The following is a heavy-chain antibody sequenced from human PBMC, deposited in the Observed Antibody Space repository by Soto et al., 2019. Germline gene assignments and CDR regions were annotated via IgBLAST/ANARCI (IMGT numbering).Heavy chain of an antibody. D-gene: IGHD2-2*01. J-gene: IGHJ6*02. CDR2: IHAGNGNT. CDR3: ARAACSSTSCSNYYVYGMDV. CDR1: GYTFTTYS. Sequence: QVQLVQSGPEMKKPGASVKLSCKASGYTFTTYSMHCVRQAPGQRLEWMGWIHAGNGNTEHSQKFHGRVTITRDTSAGSAYLEVGGLRSEDTAVSYCARAACSSTSCSNYYVYGMDVWGQGAPVTVS. V-gene: IGHV1-3*01.